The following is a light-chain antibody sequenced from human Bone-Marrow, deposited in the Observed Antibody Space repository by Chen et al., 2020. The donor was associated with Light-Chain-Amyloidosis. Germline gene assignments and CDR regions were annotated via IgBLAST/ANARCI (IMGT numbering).Light chain of an antibody. CDR2: EDD. CDR1: SGSIATNY. Sequence: NFMLTQPHSVLESPGKTVIISCTRSSGSIATNYVQWYQQRPGSSPTTVFYEDDQRPSGVPDRFSGSIDRSSNSASLTISGLKTEDEADYYCQSYQGSSQGVFGGGTKLTVL. CDR3: QSYQGSSQGV. V-gene: IGLV6-57*01. J-gene: IGLJ3*02.